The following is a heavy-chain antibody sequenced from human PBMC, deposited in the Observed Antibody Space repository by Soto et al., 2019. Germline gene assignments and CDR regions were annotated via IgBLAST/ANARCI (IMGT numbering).Heavy chain of an antibody. D-gene: IGHD2-15*01. Sequence: SETLSLTCTVSGGSISSGSYYWSWIRQPPGKGLEWIGYIYYTGSTNYNPSLKSRVTISVDTSKNQFSLKLSSAIAADTAVYYCATNPSGGSCYVGGMDVWGQGTTVIVSS. V-gene: IGHV4-61*01. CDR2: IYYTGST. CDR1: GGSISSGSYY. CDR3: ATNPSGGSCYVGGMDV. J-gene: IGHJ6*02.